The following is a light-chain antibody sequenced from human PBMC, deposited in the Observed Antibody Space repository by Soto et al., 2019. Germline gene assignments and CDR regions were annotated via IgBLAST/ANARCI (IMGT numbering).Light chain of an antibody. CDR3: MQSTQLPPT. V-gene: IGKV2D-29*02. CDR2: EVS. Sequence: DVVMTQTPLSLSVAPGQPASISCNSSHSXLHITGETFLFWYLQKPGQSPQLLIYEVSTRVSGVPDRFSGSGSGTDFTLEISRVETDDVGIYYCMQSTQLPPTFGQGTRLEI. CDR1: HSXLHITGETF. J-gene: IGKJ5*01.